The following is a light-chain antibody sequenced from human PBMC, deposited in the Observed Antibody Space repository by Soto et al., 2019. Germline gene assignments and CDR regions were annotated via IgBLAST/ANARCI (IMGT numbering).Light chain of an antibody. J-gene: IGKJ4*01. V-gene: IGKV3-11*01. CDR2: DAS. Sequence: EMALTQSPATLSLSPGERATLSCRASQSVSHFLAWYQQKPGQATRLLIFDASTRATGIPPRFSGSGSGTDFTLTISRLEPEDFAVYYCQQRGSWPLTFGGGTKGEIK. CDR3: QQRGSWPLT. CDR1: QSVSHF.